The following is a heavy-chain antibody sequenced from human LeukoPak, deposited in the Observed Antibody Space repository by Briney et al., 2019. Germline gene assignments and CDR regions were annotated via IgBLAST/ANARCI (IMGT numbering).Heavy chain of an antibody. CDR3: ARVSIGWYSFDY. CDR1: GFTFSTYW. CDR2: INPDGTTT. Sequence: GGSLRLSCAASGFTFSTYWMHWVRQAPGEGLVWVSRINPDGTTTSYAYSVKGRFTISRDNAKDTVYLQMNSLRAEDTAVYYCARVSIGWYSFDYWGQGTLVTVSS. J-gene: IGHJ4*02. V-gene: IGHV3-74*01. D-gene: IGHD6-19*01.